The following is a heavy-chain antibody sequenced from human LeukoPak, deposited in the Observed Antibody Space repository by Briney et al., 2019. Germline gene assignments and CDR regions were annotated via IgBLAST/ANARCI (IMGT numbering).Heavy chain of an antibody. J-gene: IGHJ5*02. CDR1: GGSISSYY. D-gene: IGHD3-22*01. V-gene: IGHV4-59*01. Sequence: PSETLSLTCTVSGGSISSYYWSWIRQPPGKGLEWIGYNYYSGSTNYSPSLKSRVTISVDTSKNQFSLKLSSVTAADTAVYYCARGQYYYDSSGYRVGSWFDPWGQGTLVTVSS. CDR2: NYYSGST. CDR3: ARGQYYYDSSGYRVGSWFDP.